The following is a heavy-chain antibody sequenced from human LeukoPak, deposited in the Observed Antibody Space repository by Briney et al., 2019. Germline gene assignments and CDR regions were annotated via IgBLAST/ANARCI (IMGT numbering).Heavy chain of an antibody. D-gene: IGHD3-22*01. J-gene: IGHJ4*02. CDR3: ARGMGTEKYYYDSSGYYPMGY. V-gene: IGHV3-21*01. CDR1: GFTVSSSY. CDR2: ISSSSSYI. Sequence: GGSLRLSCTGSGFTVSSSYMNWVRQAPGKGLEWVSSISSSSSYIYYADSVKGRFTVSRDNAENSLYLQMNSLRAEDTAVYYCARGMGTEKYYYDSSGYYPMGYWGQGTLVTVSS.